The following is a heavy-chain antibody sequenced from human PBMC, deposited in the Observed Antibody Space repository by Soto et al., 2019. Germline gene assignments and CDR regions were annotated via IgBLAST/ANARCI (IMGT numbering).Heavy chain of an antibody. J-gene: IGHJ3*02. D-gene: IGHD3-22*01. Sequence: PXETLSLTCTVSGGSISSYYWSWIRQPPGKGLEYIGYIYYSGSTNSNPSLKSRVTISVDTSKNQFSLKLSSVTAADTAVYYCTRGYQGSGYIAFDIWGQGTMVTVSS. V-gene: IGHV4-59*01. CDR3: TRGYQGSGYIAFDI. CDR1: GGSISSYY. CDR2: IYYSGST.